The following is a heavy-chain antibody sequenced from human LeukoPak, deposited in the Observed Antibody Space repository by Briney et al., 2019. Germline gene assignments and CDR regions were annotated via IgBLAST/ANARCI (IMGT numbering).Heavy chain of an antibody. CDR1: GGSISGFY. CDR2: IYTSGSP. CDR3: AIYGGSYFRYYMDV. V-gene: IGHV4-4*07. Sequence: SETLSLTCTVSGGSISGFYWSWFRQPAGKGLEWIGRIYTSGSPNYNPSLKSRVTVSLDKSKNQFSLNLSSVTAADSAMYYCAIYGGSYFRYYMDVWGKGTTVTVSS. J-gene: IGHJ6*03. D-gene: IGHD1-26*01.